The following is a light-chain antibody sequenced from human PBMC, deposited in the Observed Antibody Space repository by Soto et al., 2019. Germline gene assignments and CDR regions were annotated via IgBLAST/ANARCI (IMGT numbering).Light chain of an antibody. CDR1: SVDVGHFDL. V-gene: IGLV2-23*02. CDR2: EVN. J-gene: IGLJ3*02. Sequence: QSVLTQPASVSGSPGQSITISCTGSSVDVGHFDLVSWYHQVPGKAPKLMIFEVNRRPSGISDRFTGSKSGNTASLTISGLQSEDDGDFFCCSYAGSGPWVFGGGTKVTVL. CDR3: CSYAGSGPWV.